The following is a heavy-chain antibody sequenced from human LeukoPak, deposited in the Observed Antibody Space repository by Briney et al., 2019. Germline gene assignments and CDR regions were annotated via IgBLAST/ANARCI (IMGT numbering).Heavy chain of an antibody. CDR3: ARPNSSGWRSFDY. CDR1: GGTFSSYA. CDR2: IIPIFGTA. V-gene: IGHV1-69*13. D-gene: IGHD6-19*01. J-gene: IGHJ4*02. Sequence: SVKVSCKASGGTFSSYAISWVRQAPGQGLEWMGGIIPIFGTANYAQKFQGRVTITADESTSTAYMELSSLRSEDTAVYYCARPNSSGWRSFDYWGQGTLVTVSS.